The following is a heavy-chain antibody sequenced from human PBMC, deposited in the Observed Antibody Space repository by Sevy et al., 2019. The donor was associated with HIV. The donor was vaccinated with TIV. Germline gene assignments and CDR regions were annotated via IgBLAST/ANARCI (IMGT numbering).Heavy chain of an antibody. CDR1: GFTFNNYG. CDR2: ISASGADT. D-gene: IGHD3-22*01. V-gene: IGHV3-23*01. CDR3: AKDPGYYDSSAQGG. J-gene: IGHJ4*02. Sequence: WGSLRLSCAASGFTFNNYGMSWVRQAPGKGLEWVSQISASGADTYYADSVKGRFTISRDNSKNTLYLLMNSLRAEDTAVYYCAKDPGYYDSSAQGGWGQGTLVTVSS.